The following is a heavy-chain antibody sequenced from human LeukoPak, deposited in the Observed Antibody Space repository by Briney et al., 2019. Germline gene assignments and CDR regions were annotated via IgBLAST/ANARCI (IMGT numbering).Heavy chain of an antibody. CDR3: ARASGYTYGPLIGMDV. V-gene: IGHV3-48*04. CDR2: ISGSGTTI. Sequence: GGSLRLSCAASGFTFSSYSMNWVRQAPGKGLEWVSYISGSGTTIYYADSVKGRFTISRDNAKNSLYLQMNSLRAEDTAVYYCARASGYTYGPLIGMDVWGQGTTVTVSS. J-gene: IGHJ6*02. D-gene: IGHD5-18*01. CDR1: GFTFSSYS.